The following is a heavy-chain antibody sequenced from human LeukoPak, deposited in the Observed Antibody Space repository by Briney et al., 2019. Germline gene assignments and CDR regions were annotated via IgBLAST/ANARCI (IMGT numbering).Heavy chain of an antibody. J-gene: IGHJ5*02. CDR2: IYYSGSA. CDR1: GGSISDSNYY. CDR3: ARQSTIAAARIDP. V-gene: IGHV4-39*01. D-gene: IGHD6-25*01. Sequence: SETLSLTCTVSGGSISDSNYYWGWIRQPPGRRLDWIANIYYSGSAYYSPSLNSRVTVSIDTSKNQFSLKLNSVTAADTAVYYCARQSTIAAARIDPWGQGTLVTVSS.